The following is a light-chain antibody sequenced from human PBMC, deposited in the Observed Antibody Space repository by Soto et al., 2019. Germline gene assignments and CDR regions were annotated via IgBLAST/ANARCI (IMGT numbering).Light chain of an antibody. CDR2: DAS. V-gene: IGKV1-33*01. J-gene: IGKJ4*01. CDR3: QQYDNLPLT. Sequence: DIQMTQSPSSLSASVGDRVTITCQASQDISNYLNWYQQKPGKAPKLLIYDASTLETGVLSRFSGSESGTAFTFTISSLQPEDIATYYCQQYDNLPLTFGGGTKV. CDR1: QDISNY.